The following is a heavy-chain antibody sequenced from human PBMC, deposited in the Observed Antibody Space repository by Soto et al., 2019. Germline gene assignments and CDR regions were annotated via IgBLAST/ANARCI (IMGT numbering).Heavy chain of an antibody. CDR2: ISAYNGNT. V-gene: IGHV1-18*01. J-gene: IGHJ6*02. D-gene: IGHD4-17*01. Sequence: QVQLVQSGAEVKKPGASVKVSCKASGYTFTSYGISWVRQAPGQGLEWMGWISAYNGNTNYAQKLQGRVTMTTDTSTSTAYMELRSLRSDDTAVYYCARASGDGDYPPEYYYYGMDVWGQGTTVTVSS. CDR3: ARASGDGDYPPEYYYYGMDV. CDR1: GYTFTSYG.